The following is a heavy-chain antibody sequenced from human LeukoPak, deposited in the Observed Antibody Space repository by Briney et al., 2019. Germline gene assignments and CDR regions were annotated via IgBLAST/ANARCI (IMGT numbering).Heavy chain of an antibody. CDR2: ISGSGGST. CDR1: GFTFSSYA. D-gene: IGHD5-18*01. Sequence: PGGSLRLSCAASGFTFSSYAMSWVRQAPGKGPEWVSAISGSGGSTYYADSVKGRFTISRDNSKNTLYLQMNSLRAEDTAVYYCAKAGRGTAMRPPFDYWGQGTLVTVSS. V-gene: IGHV3-23*01. J-gene: IGHJ4*02. CDR3: AKAGRGTAMRPPFDY.